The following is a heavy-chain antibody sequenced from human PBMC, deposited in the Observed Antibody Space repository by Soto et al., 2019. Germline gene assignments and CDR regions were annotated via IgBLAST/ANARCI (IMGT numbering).Heavy chain of an antibody. CDR1: GGSMSCGGFS. CDR3: ARLQFGEGFDY. V-gene: IGHV4-30-2*01. CDR2: ILHTGGT. D-gene: IGHD3-10*01. J-gene: IGHJ4*02. Sequence: TLSVPWAVSGGSMSCGGFSLSWIRQPPGKGLEWIGYILHTGGTQYNPSLKSRVSMSVDKSKKQFSLHLTSVTAADTAVYYCARLQFGEGFDYWGQGALVTVSS.